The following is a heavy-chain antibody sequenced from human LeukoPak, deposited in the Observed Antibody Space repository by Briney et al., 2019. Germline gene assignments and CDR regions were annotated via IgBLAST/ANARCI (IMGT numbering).Heavy chain of an antibody. CDR3: TSAPAGYDYYYYMDV. V-gene: IGHV3-49*03. J-gene: IGHJ6*03. D-gene: IGHD6-13*01. Sequence: GGSLGLSCKASGFPFGDYAMSWFRQAPGKGLEWVGFIRSKAYGGTTEYAASVKGRFTISRDDSKSIAYLQMNSLKTEDTAVYYATSAPAGYDYYYYMDVWGKGTTVTVSS. CDR1: GFPFGDYA. CDR2: IRSKAYGGTT.